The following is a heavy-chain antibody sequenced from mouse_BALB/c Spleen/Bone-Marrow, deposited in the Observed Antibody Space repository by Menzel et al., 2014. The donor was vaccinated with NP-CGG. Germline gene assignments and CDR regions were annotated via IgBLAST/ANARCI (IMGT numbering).Heavy chain of an antibody. J-gene: IGHJ4*01. CDR3: GRGQGATGAMDY. D-gene: IGHD3-1*01. CDR1: GFTFSDYG. Sequence: EVNVVESGGGLVQPGGSRKLSCAASGFTFSDYGMAWVRLSPGKGPEWVAFISSLAYSIYYADTVTGRFTISRENAKNSLDLEMSSLRSEDTAMYDCGRGQGATGAMDYWGQGTSVTVSS. CDR2: ISSLAYSI. V-gene: IGHV5-15*02.